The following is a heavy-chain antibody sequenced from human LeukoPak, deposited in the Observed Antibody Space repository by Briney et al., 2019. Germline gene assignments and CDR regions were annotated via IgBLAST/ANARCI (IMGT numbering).Heavy chain of an antibody. Sequence: PSETLSLTCTVSGGSINSYYWSWIRQPPGKGLEWIGYIYYSGDTDYNPSLKSRATISVDTSKNQFSLKLSSVTAADTAVYYCARERRDAYNYYFDYWGQGTLVTVSS. D-gene: IGHD5-24*01. J-gene: IGHJ4*02. CDR3: ARERRDAYNYYFDY. V-gene: IGHV4-59*01. CDR2: IYYSGDT. CDR1: GGSINSYY.